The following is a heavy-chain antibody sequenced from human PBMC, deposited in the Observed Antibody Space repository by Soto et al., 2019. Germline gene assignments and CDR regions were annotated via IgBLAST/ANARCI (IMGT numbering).Heavy chain of an antibody. V-gene: IGHV1-69*02. D-gene: IGHD2-15*01. CDR2: IIPILGIA. CDR3: ARGLGVVVAATMLY. Sequence: SVKVSCKASGGTLSSYTISWVRQAPGQGLEWMGRIIPILGIANYAQKFQGRVTITADKSTSTAYMELSSLRSEDTAVYYCARGLGVVVAATMLYWGQGTLVTVS. J-gene: IGHJ4*02. CDR1: GGTLSSYT.